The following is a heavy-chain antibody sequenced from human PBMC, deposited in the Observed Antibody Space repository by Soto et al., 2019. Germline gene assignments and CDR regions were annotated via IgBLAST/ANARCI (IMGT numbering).Heavy chain of an antibody. J-gene: IGHJ5*02. Sequence: PSERMALACAVSGGSISSSNWWGSVRQHPGKGLEWIGEIYHSGSTNYNPSLKSRVTISVDKSKNQFSLKLSSVTAADTAVYYCASARDYGDNNWFDPWGQGTLVTVSS. CDR3: ASARDYGDNNWFDP. D-gene: IGHD4-17*01. CDR2: IYHSGST. V-gene: IGHV4-4*02. CDR1: GGSISSSNW.